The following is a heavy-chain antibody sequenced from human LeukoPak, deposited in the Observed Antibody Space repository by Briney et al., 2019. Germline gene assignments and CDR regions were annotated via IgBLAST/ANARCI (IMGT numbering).Heavy chain of an antibody. CDR1: GFTFSSYA. CDR3: AKDSLGVPGEDYFDY. CDR2: MSGSGGST. J-gene: IGHJ4*02. Sequence: GGSLRLSCAASGFTFSSYAMNWVRQAPGKGLEWVSAMSGSGGSTYYADSVKGRFTISRDNSKNTLYLQMNSLRAEDTAVYYCAKDSLGVPGEDYFDYWGQGTLVTVSS. V-gene: IGHV3-23*01. D-gene: IGHD7-27*01.